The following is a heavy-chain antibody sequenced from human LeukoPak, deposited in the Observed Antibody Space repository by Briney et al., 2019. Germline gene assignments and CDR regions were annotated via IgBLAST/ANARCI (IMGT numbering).Heavy chain of an antibody. CDR2: ISGSGGST. D-gene: IGHD3-22*01. Sequence: PGGSLRLSCAASGFTFSSYAMSWVRQAPGKGLEWASAISGSGGSTYYADSVKGRFTISRDNSKNTLYLQMNSLRAEDTAVYYCAKQIASGEYYYDSSGYPSWGQGTLVTVSS. CDR3: AKQIASGEYYYDSSGYPS. V-gene: IGHV3-23*01. CDR1: GFTFSSYA. J-gene: IGHJ4*02.